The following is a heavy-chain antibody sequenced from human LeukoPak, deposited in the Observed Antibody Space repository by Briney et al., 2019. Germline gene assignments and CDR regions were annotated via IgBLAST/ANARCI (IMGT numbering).Heavy chain of an antibody. Sequence: PSEALSLTCAVSGDSFSTFYWSWTRQSPGKGLEWIGDINHNGNTNYNPSLKSRVTISVGTSRNVFSLRLTSVTAADTAVYYCATMSVSAMFYLHYWGQGALVTVPS. CDR3: ATMSVSAMFYLHY. J-gene: IGHJ4*02. D-gene: IGHD2-8*01. CDR2: INHNGNT. V-gene: IGHV4-34*01. CDR1: GDSFSTFY.